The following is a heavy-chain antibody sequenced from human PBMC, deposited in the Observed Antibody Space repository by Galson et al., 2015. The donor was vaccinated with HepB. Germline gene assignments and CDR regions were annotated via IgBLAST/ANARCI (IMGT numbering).Heavy chain of an antibody. V-gene: IGHV3-30*18. CDR2: TSYDGRNT. CDR1: GFTFFSYG. D-gene: IGHD3-22*01. CDR3: AKAPITMRPLDY. J-gene: IGHJ4*02. Sequence: SLRLSCAASGFTFFSYGMHWVRQAPGKGLEWVAATSYDGRNTYYADSVKGRFTISRDNSKNTLYLQMNSLRTEDTAVYYCAKAPITMRPLDYWGQGTLVTVSS.